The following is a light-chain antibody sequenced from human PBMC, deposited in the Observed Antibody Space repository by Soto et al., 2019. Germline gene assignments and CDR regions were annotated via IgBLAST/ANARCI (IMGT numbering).Light chain of an antibody. CDR1: QGISSY. CDR2: AAS. Sequence: DIQLTQSPSFLSASVGDRVTITCRASQGISSYLAWYQQKPGKAPKLLIYAASTLQSGVPSRFSGSGSGTEFTLTISSLQPEDFATYYCQQYSTYTPRTFGQGTRLEI. J-gene: IGKJ5*01. CDR3: QQYSTYTPRT. V-gene: IGKV1-9*01.